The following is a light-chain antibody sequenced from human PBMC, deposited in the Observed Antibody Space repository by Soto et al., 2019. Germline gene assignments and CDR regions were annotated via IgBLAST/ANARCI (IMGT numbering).Light chain of an antibody. CDR1: QGISSY. CDR3: QQYNNWPPFT. CDR2: AAS. Sequence: AIRMTQSPSSLSASTGDRVTITCRASQGISSYLAWYQQKPGKAPKLLIYAASTLQSGVPSRFSGSGSGTDFTLTISCLQSEDFAVYHCQQYNNWPPFTFGPGTKVDIK. V-gene: IGKV1-8*01. J-gene: IGKJ3*01.